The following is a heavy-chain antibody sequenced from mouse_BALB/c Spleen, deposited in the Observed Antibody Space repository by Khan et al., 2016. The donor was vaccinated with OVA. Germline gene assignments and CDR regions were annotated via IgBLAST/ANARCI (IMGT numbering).Heavy chain of an antibody. Sequence: VQLQQSGAEFVKPGASVKLSCTASGFNIEDTYMHWINQRPQQGLVWIGRIDPANGNAKYDPKFRDKATITADVSSNTAYLHLSSLTSDDTAVYYCIRGDYGGLFAYWGQGTLVTVSA. D-gene: IGHD1-1*01. CDR1: GFNIEDTY. CDR3: IRGDYGGLFAY. J-gene: IGHJ3*01. CDR2: IDPANGNA. V-gene: IGHV14-3*02.